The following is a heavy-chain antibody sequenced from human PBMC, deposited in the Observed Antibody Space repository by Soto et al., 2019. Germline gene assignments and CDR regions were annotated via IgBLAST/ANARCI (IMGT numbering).Heavy chain of an antibody. J-gene: IGHJ5*02. CDR1: GFTFSSYS. V-gene: IGHV3-21*01. CDR2: ISSSSIYI. Sequence: PGGSLRLSGAASGFTFSSYSINWVRQAPWKGLEWVSSISSSSIYIYYADSVKGRFTISRDNAKNSLYLQMNSLRAEDTAVYYCSRDQEYCTNGVCRRANNWFDPCGQGTLVTVSS. CDR3: SRDQEYCTNGVCRRANNWFDP. D-gene: IGHD2-8*01.